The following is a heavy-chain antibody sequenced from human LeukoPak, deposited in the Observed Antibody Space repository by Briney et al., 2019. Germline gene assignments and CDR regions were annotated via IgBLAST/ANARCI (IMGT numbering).Heavy chain of an antibody. D-gene: IGHD1-26*01. CDR2: ISISGGGT. J-gene: IGHJ4*02. Sequence: PGGSLRLSCAASGFTFSNYAMSWVRQAPGKGLEWVSGISISGGGTYYAESVKGRFTISRDNSKNTLYLQMNSLRAEDTAVYYCAKGGPVSGNYYFFDYWGQGTLVTVSS. CDR1: GFTFSNYA. V-gene: IGHV3-23*01. CDR3: AKGGPVSGNYYFFDY.